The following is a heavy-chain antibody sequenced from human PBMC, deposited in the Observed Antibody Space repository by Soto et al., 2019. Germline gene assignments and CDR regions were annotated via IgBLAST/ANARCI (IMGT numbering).Heavy chain of an antibody. CDR2: IYPGDSDT. J-gene: IGHJ6*02. CDR1: GYSFTSYW. V-gene: IGHV5-51*01. Sequence: GESLKISCTGSGYSFTSYWIGWVRQMPGKGLEWMGIIYPGDSDTRYSPSFQGQVTISADKSISTAYLQWSSLKASDAAVYYCARHSCCSTPNYYYGMDVWGQGTTVTVSS. D-gene: IGHD2-15*01. CDR3: ARHSCCSTPNYYYGMDV.